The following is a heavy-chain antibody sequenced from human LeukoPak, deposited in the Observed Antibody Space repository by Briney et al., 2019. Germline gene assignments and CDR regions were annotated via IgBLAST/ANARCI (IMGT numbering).Heavy chain of an antibody. V-gene: IGHV1-3*01. D-gene: IGHD3-22*01. CDR1: GYIFTSYA. CDR2: INAGNGNT. Sequence: ASVKVSCKASGYIFTSYAMHWVRQAPGQRLEWMGWINAGNGNTKYSQKFQGRVTITRDTSASTAYMELSSLRSEDTAVYYCARDPTTYYYDSSGYYYDGNWFDPWGQGTLVTVSS. CDR3: ARDPTTYYYDSSGYYYDGNWFDP. J-gene: IGHJ5*02.